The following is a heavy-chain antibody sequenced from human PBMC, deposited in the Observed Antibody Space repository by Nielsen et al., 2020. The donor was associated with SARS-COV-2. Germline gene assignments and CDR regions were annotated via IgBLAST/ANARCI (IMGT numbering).Heavy chain of an antibody. CDR3: ARDVADC. CDR1: GFTFDDYA. J-gene: IGHJ4*02. Sequence: GGFLRLSCAASGFTFDDYAMHWVRQAPGKGLEWVSGISWNSGSIGYADSVKGRFTISRDNSKNTLYLQMNSLRAEDTAVYYCARDVADCWGQGTLVTVSS. CDR2: ISWNSGSI. V-gene: IGHV3-9*01. D-gene: IGHD2-15*01.